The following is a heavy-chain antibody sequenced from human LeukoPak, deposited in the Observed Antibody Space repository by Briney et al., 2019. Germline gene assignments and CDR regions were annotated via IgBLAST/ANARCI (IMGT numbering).Heavy chain of an antibody. Sequence: PSETLSLTCTVSGGSISTYYWSWVRQPPGEGLEWIGYIYYSGSTHYNPSLKSRVTISVDTSKNQFSLKLGSVTAADTAVYYCAREEALGSGSFDYWGQGTLVTVSS. D-gene: IGHD1-26*01. CDR1: GGSISTYY. CDR3: AREEALGSGSFDY. V-gene: IGHV4-59*01. CDR2: IYYSGST. J-gene: IGHJ4*02.